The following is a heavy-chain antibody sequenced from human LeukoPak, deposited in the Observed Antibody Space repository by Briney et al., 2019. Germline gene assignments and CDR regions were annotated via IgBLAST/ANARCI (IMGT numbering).Heavy chain of an antibody. D-gene: IGHD1-26*01. CDR2: IYTSGST. J-gene: IGHJ4*02. V-gene: IGHV4-61*02. CDR1: GGSISSGSYY. CDR3: ARDSMVWEPYFDY. Sequence: SETLSLTCTVSGGSISSGSYYWSWIRQPAGKGLEWIGRIYTSGSTNYNPSLKSRVTMSVDTSKNQFSLKLSSVTAADTAVYYCARDSMVWEPYFDYWGQGTLVTVSS.